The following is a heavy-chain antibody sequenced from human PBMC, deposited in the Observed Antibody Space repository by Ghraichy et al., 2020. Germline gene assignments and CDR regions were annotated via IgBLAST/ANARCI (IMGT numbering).Heavy chain of an antibody. J-gene: IGHJ6*02. CDR1: GGSISSYY. V-gene: IGHV4-59*01. CDR2: IYYSGST. Sequence: SETLSLTCTVSGGSISSYYWSWIRQPPGKGLEWIGYIYYSGSTNYNPSLKSRVTISVDTSKNQFSLKLSSVTAADTAVYYCARAAYDSSGYRYGMDVWGQGTTVTVSS. CDR3: ARAAYDSSGYRYGMDV. D-gene: IGHD3-22*01.